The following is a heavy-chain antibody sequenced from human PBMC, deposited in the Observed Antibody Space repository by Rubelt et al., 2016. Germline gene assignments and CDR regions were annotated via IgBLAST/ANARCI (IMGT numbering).Heavy chain of an antibody. CDR2: ISGSGGST. CDR1: GFTFSSYA. V-gene: IGHV3-23*04. D-gene: IGHD1-26*01. Sequence: EVQLVESGGGLVQPGGSLRLSCAASGFTFSSYAMSWVRQAPGKGLEWVSAISGSGGSTYYADSVKGRFTISRDNSKNTLYLQMNSLRAEDTAVYYCANPPWGSYYSPLEAGDYWGQGTLVTVSS. J-gene: IGHJ4*02. CDR3: ANPPWGSYYSPLEAGDY.